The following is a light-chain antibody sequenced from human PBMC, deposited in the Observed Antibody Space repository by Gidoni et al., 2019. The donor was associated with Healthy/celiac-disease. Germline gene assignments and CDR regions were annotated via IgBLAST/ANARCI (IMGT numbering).Light chain of an antibody. CDR1: QSVSSSY. CDR2: GAS. V-gene: IGKV3-20*01. J-gene: IGKJ5*01. CDR3: QQYGSSPGIT. Sequence: IVLTQSPGTLSLSPGERATLSCRATQSVSSSYLAWYQQKPGQAPRLLIYGASSRATGIPDRFSGSGSGTDFTLTISRLEPEDFAVYYCQQYGSSPGITFXXXTRLEIK.